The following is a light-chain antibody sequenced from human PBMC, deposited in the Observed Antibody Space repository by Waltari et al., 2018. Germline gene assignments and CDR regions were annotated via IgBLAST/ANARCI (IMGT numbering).Light chain of an antibody. V-gene: IGKV4-1*01. CDR2: WAS. J-gene: IGKJ1*01. Sequence: DIVMTQSPDSLAVSLGERATINCKSSRTVLYDSNNKNYLAWYQQKPGQPPNLLIYWASTRKSGVPDRFSGSGSGTDFTLTISSLQPEDVATYYCQKYNSAPWTFGQGTKVEIK. CDR3: QKYNSAPWT. CDR1: RTVLYDSNNKNY.